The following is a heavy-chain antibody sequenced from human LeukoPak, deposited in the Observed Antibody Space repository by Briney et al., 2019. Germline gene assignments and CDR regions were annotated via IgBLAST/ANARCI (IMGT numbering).Heavy chain of an antibody. CDR1: GFTFSSYS. V-gene: IGHV3-21*01. CDR3: ARAARTGRLGYYFDY. D-gene: IGHD3/OR15-3a*01. CDR2: ISSSSSYI. Sequence: VGSLRLSCAASGFTFSSYSMNWVRQAPGKGLEWVSSISSSSSYIYYADSVKGRFTISRDNAKNSLYLQMNSLRAEDTAVYYCARAARTGRLGYYFDYWGKGTMVTVSS. J-gene: IGHJ4*02.